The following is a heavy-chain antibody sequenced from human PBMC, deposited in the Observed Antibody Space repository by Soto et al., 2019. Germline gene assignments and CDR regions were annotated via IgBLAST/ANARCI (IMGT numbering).Heavy chain of an antibody. Sequence: QVQLVQSGAEVKKPGASVKVSCKASGYTFTSYAIHWVRQAPGQRLEWMGWINAGNGNTKYSQKFQDRVTITRDTXXXTXXXXXXXXXXXDTXXXXCXXXLGGWPDYWGQGTLVTVSS. CDR2: INAGNGNT. CDR3: XXXLGGWPDY. J-gene: IGHJ4*02. CDR1: GYTFTSYA. D-gene: IGHD6-19*01. V-gene: IGHV1-3*01.